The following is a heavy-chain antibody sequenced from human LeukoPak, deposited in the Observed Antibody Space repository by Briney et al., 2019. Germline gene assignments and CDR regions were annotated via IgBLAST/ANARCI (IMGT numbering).Heavy chain of an antibody. CDR1: GFTFSSYS. CDR2: ISSSSSTI. J-gene: IGHJ6*03. V-gene: IGHV3-48*01. D-gene: IGHD3-10*01. CDR3: ARHRDYYYYYMDV. Sequence: GGSLRLSCAASGFTFSSYSMNWVRQAPGKGLEWVSYISSSSSTIYYADSVKGRFTISRDNAKNSLYLQMNSLKASDTAMYYCARHRDYYYYYMDVWGKGTTVTVSS.